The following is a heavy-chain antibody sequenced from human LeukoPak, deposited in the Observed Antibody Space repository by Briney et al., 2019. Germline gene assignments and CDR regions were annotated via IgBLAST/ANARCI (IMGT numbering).Heavy chain of an antibody. D-gene: IGHD6-19*01. Sequence: ASVKVSCKASGYTFTSYGISWVRQAPGQGLEWMGWINTYDGTTNYAQRLQGRVTMTRDMSTSTVYMELSSLRSEDTAVYYCARRGGHSSGWYLDYWGQGTLVTVSS. CDR2: INTYDGTT. CDR3: ARRGGHSSGWYLDY. CDR1: GYTFTSYG. V-gene: IGHV1-18*01. J-gene: IGHJ4*02.